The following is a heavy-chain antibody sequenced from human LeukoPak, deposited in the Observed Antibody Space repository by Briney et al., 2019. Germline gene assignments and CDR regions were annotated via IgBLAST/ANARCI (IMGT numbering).Heavy chain of an antibody. V-gene: IGHV3-7*01. CDR2: IKQDGGEK. Sequence: GGSLRLSCAASRFTFSNYWMNWVRQAPGKGLEWVAKIKQDGGEKYYVDSVKGRFTISRDNAKNAVYLQMNSLRGEDTAIYYCAREGYCSGGICSFDYWGQGTLVTVSS. D-gene: IGHD2-15*01. J-gene: IGHJ4*02. CDR3: AREGYCSGGICSFDY. CDR1: RFTFSNYW.